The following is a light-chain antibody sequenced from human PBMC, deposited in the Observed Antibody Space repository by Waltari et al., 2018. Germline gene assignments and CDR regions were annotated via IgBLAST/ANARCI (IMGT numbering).Light chain of an antibody. J-gene: IGKJ5*01. Sequence: DIVMTQSPDSLLVSLGERATISCNSSQSILYTSNDKNYLAWYQQKAGQPPRLLVHWASIRESGVPDRFRGSGSGTDFTLTISNLQPEDVPFYWCQQYFNSPIAFGQGTRLEIK. V-gene: IGKV4-1*01. CDR3: QQYFNSPIA. CDR1: QSILYTSNDKNY. CDR2: WAS.